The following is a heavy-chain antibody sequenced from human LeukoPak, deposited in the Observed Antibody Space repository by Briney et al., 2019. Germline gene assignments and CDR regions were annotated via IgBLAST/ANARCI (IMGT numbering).Heavy chain of an antibody. Sequence: GGSLRLSCAASGFSFSNYAMSWDRQAPGKGMELVGRIKAKAHGGTIEYAAPVKGRFTISRDDSKNTLYLQMNSPKTEDTAVYYCTTDGVGVEGATYDNWGQGTLVSVSS. CDR2: IKAKAHGGTI. CDR1: GFSFSNYA. CDR3: TTDGVGVEGATYDN. J-gene: IGHJ4*02. D-gene: IGHD1-26*01. V-gene: IGHV3-15*01.